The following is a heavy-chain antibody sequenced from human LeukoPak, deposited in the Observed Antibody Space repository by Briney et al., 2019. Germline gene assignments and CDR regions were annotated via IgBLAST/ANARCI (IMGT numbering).Heavy chain of an antibody. CDR3: ARPGSSSWPWYFDL. D-gene: IGHD6-13*01. J-gene: IGHJ2*01. V-gene: IGHV4-30-4*08. Sequence: ASQTLSLACTVFGGSISSGDYYWSWIRQPPGKGLEWIGNIYYTGSTYYNPSLKSRVTISVDTSKNQFSLKLSSVTAADTAVYYCARPGSSSWPWYFDLWGRGTLVTVSS. CDR1: GGSISSGDYY. CDR2: IYYTGST.